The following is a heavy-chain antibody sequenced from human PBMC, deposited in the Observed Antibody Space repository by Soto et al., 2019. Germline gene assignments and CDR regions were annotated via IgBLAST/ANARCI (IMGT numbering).Heavy chain of an antibody. Sequence: QVQLQESGPGLVKPSETLSLTCTVSGGSIGTYYWSWIRQPPGKGLEWIGYIYYRGNTDYNPSLKCRVTISLDTPNNQFSLKLSSVTAADTAVYYCARHLWYYDILTGYTTYYSDYWGQGYLVTVSS. CDR2: IYYRGNT. D-gene: IGHD3-9*01. V-gene: IGHV4-59*08. CDR1: GGSIGTYY. CDR3: ARHLWYYDILTGYTTYYSDY. J-gene: IGHJ4*02.